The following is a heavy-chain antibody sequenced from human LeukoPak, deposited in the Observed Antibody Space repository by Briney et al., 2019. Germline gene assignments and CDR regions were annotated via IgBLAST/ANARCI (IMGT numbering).Heavy chain of an antibody. CDR2: IWYGGSNK. J-gene: IGHJ3*02. CDR1: GFTFSSYG. V-gene: IGHV3-33*01. D-gene: IGHD3-3*01. Sequence: GGSLRLSCAASGFTFSSYGMHWVRQAPGKGLEWVAVIWYGGSNKYYADSVKGRFTISRDNSKNTLYLQMNSLRAEDTAVYYCARAKIQEVTIFGVVIPAYDAFDIWGQGTMVTVSS. CDR3: ARAKIQEVTIFGVVIPAYDAFDI.